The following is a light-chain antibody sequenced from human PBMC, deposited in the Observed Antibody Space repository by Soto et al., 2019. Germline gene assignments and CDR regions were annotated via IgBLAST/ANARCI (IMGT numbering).Light chain of an antibody. CDR3: YSADENNLV. CDR1: VLAKKY. J-gene: IGLJ3*02. Sequence: SYELTQPSSVSVSPGQTARSTCSGDVLAKKYARWFQQKPGQAPGLVIYKDSERTSGIPERFSGSSSGTTVTLTISGAQVEDEADYYCYSADENNLVFGGGTKLTVL. CDR2: KDS. V-gene: IGLV3-27*01.